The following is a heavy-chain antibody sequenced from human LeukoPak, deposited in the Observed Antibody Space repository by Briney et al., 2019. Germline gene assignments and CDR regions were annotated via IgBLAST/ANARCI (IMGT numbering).Heavy chain of an antibody. CDR1: GFTFSSYS. CDR2: ISSSSSYK. Sequence: GGSLRLSCAASGFTFSSYSMSWVRQAPGKGLEWVSRISSSSSYKYYADSVKGRFTISRDNAKISLYMQMNSLTADDTAVYYCARAQHCGGDCYDDYFDYWGQGTLVTVSS. J-gene: IGHJ4*02. V-gene: IGHV3-21*01. CDR3: ARAQHCGGDCYDDYFDY. D-gene: IGHD2-21*02.